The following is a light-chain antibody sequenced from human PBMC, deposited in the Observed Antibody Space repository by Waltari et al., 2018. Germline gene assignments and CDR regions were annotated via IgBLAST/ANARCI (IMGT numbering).Light chain of an antibody. CDR2: GAF. V-gene: IGKV3-15*01. J-gene: IGKJ1*01. Sequence: VMTQSPPTLSMSPRETASLPCRASQSIVSNLAWYHQRPGQAPRLLIYGAFSRATGVPARFSGSWSGTHFTLTISSLQSEDFAVYFCLQYSDWPPWTFGQGTKVEFK. CDR1: QSIVSN. CDR3: LQYSDWPPWT.